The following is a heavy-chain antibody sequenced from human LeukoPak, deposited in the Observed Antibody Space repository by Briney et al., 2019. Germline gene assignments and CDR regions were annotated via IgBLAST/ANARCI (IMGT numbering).Heavy chain of an antibody. Sequence: ETLSLTCTVSGDSINSLDLWSWVRQAPGKGLEWVANIKQDGSEKYYVDSVKGRFTISRDNAKNSLYLQMNSLRAEDTAVYHCARGGGGYVGFDYWGQGTLVTVSS. V-gene: IGHV3-7*03. CDR1: GDSINSLDL. CDR2: IKQDGSEK. J-gene: IGHJ4*02. CDR3: ARGGGGYVGFDY. D-gene: IGHD5-12*01.